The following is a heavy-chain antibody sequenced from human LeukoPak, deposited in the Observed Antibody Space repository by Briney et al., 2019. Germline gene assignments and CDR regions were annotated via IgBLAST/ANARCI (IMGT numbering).Heavy chain of an antibody. V-gene: IGHV3-30*18. D-gene: IGHD3-9*01. Sequence: GGSLRLSCAASGFTFSSYGMHWVRQAPGKGLEWVAVISYDGSNKYYADSVKGRFTISRDNSKNTLYLQMNSLRAEDTAVYYCAKDYQRYFDWLPFDYWGQGTLVTVSS. CDR3: AKDYQRYFDWLPFDY. CDR2: ISYDGSNK. CDR1: GFTFSSYG. J-gene: IGHJ4*02.